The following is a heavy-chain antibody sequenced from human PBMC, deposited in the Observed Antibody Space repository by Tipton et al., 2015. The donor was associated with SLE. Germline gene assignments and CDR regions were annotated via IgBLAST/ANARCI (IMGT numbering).Heavy chain of an antibody. Sequence: TLSLTCTVSGGSISSYYWSWIRQPAGKGLEWIGRIYSSGSTNYNPSLKSRVTMSVDTSKNQLSLKLRFVTAAGTAVYYRAGDDYVWGSYRYWGQGTLVTVSS. V-gene: IGHV4-4*07. CDR2: IYSSGST. J-gene: IGHJ4*02. D-gene: IGHD3-16*02. CDR3: AGDDYVWGSYRY. CDR1: GGSISSYY.